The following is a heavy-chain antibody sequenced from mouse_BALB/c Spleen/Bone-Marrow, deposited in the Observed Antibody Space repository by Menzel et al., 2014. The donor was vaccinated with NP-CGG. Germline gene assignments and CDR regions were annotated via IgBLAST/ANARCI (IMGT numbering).Heavy chain of an antibody. Sequence: QVHVKQSGAELVRPGTSVKVSCKASGYAFTNYWIEWIKQRPGQGLEWIGVINPGSGGINYNEKFKGKATLTADKSSSTAYMQLSSLTSDDSAVYFCARELVRGMDYWGRGASVTVSS. J-gene: IGHJ4*01. V-gene: IGHV1-54*01. D-gene: IGHD1-1*01. CDR3: ARELVRGMDY. CDR2: INPGSGGI. CDR1: GYAFTNYW.